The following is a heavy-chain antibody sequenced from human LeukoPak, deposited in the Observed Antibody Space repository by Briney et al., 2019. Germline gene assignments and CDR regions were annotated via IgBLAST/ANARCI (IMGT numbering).Heavy chain of an antibody. Sequence: GGSLRLSCAASGFTFRSYAMSWVRQAPGKGLEWVSAISDSGSGTYYADSVKGRFTISRDNSKNTLYLQMNSLRAEDTALYYCAKGYGYSSSWTSNYYFYGLDVWGQGTTVTVSS. CDR2: ISDSGSGT. D-gene: IGHD6-13*01. V-gene: IGHV3-23*01. CDR3: AKGYGYSSSWTSNYYFYGLDV. CDR1: GFTFRSYA. J-gene: IGHJ6*02.